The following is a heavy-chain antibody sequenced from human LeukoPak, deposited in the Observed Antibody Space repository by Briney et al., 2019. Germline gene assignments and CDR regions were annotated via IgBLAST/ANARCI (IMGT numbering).Heavy chain of an antibody. CDR3: ARRSAGSGYSGSYFFEY. CDR2: IYYSGST. Sequence: RTSQTLSLTCAVSGGSISSGGYSWSWIRQPPGKGLEWIGYIYYSGSTNYNPSLKSRVTISVDTSKNQFSLKLSSVTAADTAVYYCARRSAGSGYSGSYFFEYWGQGTLVTVSS. CDR1: GGSISSGGYS. J-gene: IGHJ4*02. D-gene: IGHD1-26*01. V-gene: IGHV4-30-4*07.